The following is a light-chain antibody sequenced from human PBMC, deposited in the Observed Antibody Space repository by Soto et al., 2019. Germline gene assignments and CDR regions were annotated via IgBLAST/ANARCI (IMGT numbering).Light chain of an antibody. CDR3: QQSYSTPLT. CDR1: QSISTY. CDR2: AAS. Sequence: DIQMTQSPYSLSASVEDRVTITCPSSQSISTYVNWYQQKPGKAPNLLIYAASTLQSGVPSRFSGSGSGTDFTLTISGLQPDDFATYYCQQSYSTPLTFGGGTKVDI. J-gene: IGKJ4*01. V-gene: IGKV1-39*01.